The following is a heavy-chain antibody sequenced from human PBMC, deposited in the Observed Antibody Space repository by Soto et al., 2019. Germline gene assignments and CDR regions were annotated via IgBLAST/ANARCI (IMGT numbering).Heavy chain of an antibody. V-gene: IGHV3-21*01. Sequence: GSLRLSCAASGFTFSSYSMNWVRQAPGKGLEWVSSISSSSSYIYYADSVKGRFTISRDNAKNSLYLQMNSLRAEDTAVYYCAREIVVVTIIAFDILGQGTMVTVSS. D-gene: IGHD3-22*01. J-gene: IGHJ3*02. CDR1: GFTFSSYS. CDR3: AREIVVVTIIAFDI. CDR2: ISSSSSYI.